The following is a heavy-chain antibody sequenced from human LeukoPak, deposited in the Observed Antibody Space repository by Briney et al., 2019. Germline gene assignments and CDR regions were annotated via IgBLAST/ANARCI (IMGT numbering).Heavy chain of an antibody. CDR1: GGSISSSSDY. J-gene: IGHJ4*02. V-gene: IGHV4-39*01. CDR3: ASTPSGSSAWYYFDK. CDR2: IYYSGNT. D-gene: IGHD6-19*01. Sequence: PSETLSLTCTVSGGSISSSSDYWGWIRQPPGKGLEWIGSIYYSGNTYYNPSLKSRVTISVDTFKKQFSLKLSSVTAADTAVYYCASTPSGSSAWYYFDKWGQGTLVTVSS.